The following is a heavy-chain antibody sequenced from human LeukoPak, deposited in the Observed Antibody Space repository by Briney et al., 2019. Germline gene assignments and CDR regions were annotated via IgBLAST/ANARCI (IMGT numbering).Heavy chain of an antibody. J-gene: IGHJ5*02. V-gene: IGHV3-21*04. Sequence: GGSLRLSCAASGFTFSSYSMTWVRQAPGKGLEWVSSISSSSSYIYYADSVKGRFTISRDNAKNSLYLQMNSLRAEDTAVYYCASNARQGRITIFGVGGRWFDPWGQGTLVTVSS. CDR1: GFTFSSYS. CDR2: ISSSSSYI. D-gene: IGHD3-3*01. CDR3: ASNARQGRITIFGVGGRWFDP.